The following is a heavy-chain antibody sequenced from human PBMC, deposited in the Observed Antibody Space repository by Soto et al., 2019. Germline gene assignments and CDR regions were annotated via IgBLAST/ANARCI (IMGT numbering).Heavy chain of an antibody. CDR3: ARIKLVEWFFINVDVYDMDV. Sequence: GGSLRLSCAASGFSFSPYTMNWVRQAPGKGLEWVSFISSDSRTIYYADSVEGRFTVSRDNARNSVSLQMDSLRDEDAAVYYCARIKLVEWFFINVDVYDMDVWGQGTPVTVSS. D-gene: IGHD3-3*01. V-gene: IGHV3-48*02. CDR1: GFSFSPYT. CDR2: ISSDSRTI. J-gene: IGHJ6*02.